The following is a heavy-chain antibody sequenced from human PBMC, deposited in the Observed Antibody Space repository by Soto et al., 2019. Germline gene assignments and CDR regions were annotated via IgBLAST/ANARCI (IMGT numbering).Heavy chain of an antibody. V-gene: IGHV3-21*06. J-gene: IGHJ6*02. CDR3: ASESDCHSTSCFFPPHV. CDR2: ISGGGSYI. CDR1: GFTFSDEN. Sequence: QLVESGGGLVKPGGSLSLSCSASGFTFSDENMSWVRQVPGNGLEWVSGISGGGSYIFYAESVKGLFSISRDNPTNSLLRKMNIPRGEDTAVYYCASESDCHSTSCFFPPHVWGQGTTVT. D-gene: IGHD2-2*01.